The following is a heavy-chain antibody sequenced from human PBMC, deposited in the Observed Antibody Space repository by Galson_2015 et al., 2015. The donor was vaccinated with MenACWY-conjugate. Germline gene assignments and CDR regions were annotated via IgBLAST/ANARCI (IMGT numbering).Heavy chain of an antibody. CDR3: ARIGYQLLSDVDY. CDR2: ISSSSSYI. V-gene: IGHV3-21*01. D-gene: IGHD2-2*01. Sequence: SLRLSCAASGFTFSSYSMNWVRQAPGKGLEWVSSISSSSSYIYYADSVKGRFTISRDNAKNSLYLQMNSLRAEDTAVYYCARIGYQLLSDVDYWGQGTLVTVSS. J-gene: IGHJ4*02. CDR1: GFTFSSYS.